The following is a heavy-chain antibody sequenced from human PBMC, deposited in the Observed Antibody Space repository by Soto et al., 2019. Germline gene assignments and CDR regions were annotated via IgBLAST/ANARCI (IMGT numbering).Heavy chain of an antibody. Sequence: PGDSLKVSCESSEYTFTKYWIGWVLQMPGKGLEWMGIIYPGDSDVRYSPSFQGHVTISADKSINTVYLEWSSLKPSDSATYFCARHGPRNKMLRRVQLEGWGQRTRVTV. CDR1: EYTFTKYW. V-gene: IGHV5-51*01. J-gene: IGHJ4*01. CDR2: IYPGDSDV. D-gene: IGHD3-16*01. CDR3: ARHGPRNKMLRRVQLEG.